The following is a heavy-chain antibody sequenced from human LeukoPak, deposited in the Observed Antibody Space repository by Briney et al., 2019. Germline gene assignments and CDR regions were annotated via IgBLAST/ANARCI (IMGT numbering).Heavy chain of an antibody. Sequence: GGSLRLSCAASAFTFNTYSMNWVRQAPGKGLEFVSYISITSTTIYSADSVKGRFTISRDNAKNSLYLQMNSLRVEDTAVYYCARVEGYGDYAWGQGTLVTVSS. CDR2: ISITSTTI. J-gene: IGHJ5*02. CDR1: AFTFNTYS. D-gene: IGHD4-17*01. V-gene: IGHV3-48*01. CDR3: ARVEGYGDYA.